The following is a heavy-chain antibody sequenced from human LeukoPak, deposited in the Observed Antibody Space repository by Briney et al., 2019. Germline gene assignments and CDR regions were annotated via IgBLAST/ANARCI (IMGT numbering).Heavy chain of an antibody. CDR2: IYYSGST. D-gene: IGHD3-10*01. Sequence: SETLPLTCTVSGGPISSYYWSWIRQPPGKGLEWIGYIYYSGSTNYNPSLKSRVTISVDTSKNQFSLKRSSVTAADTAVYYCASMVEGYWGQGTLVTVSS. J-gene: IGHJ4*02. V-gene: IGHV4-59*01. CDR1: GGPISSYY. CDR3: ASMVEGY.